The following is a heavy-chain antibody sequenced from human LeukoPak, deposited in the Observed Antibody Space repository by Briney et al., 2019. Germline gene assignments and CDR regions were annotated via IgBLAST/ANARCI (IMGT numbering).Heavy chain of an antibody. CDR2: ISSSSSYI. CDR3: ARTYCSGGSCYPYYFDY. V-gene: IGHV3-21*01. J-gene: IGHJ4*02. CDR1: GFTFSRYN. Sequence: PGGSLRLSCAASGFTFSRYNMNWVRQAPGKGLEWVSSISSSSSYIYYADSVKGRFTISRDNAKNSLYLQMNSLRAEDTAVYYCARTYCSGGSCYPYYFDYWGQGTLVTVSS. D-gene: IGHD2-15*01.